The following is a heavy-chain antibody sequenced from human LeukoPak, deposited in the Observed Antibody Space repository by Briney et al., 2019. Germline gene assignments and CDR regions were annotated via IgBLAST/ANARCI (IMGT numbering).Heavy chain of an antibody. CDR1: GESFSGYY. CDR2: INHSGST. CDR3: ARGGGRDFDY. V-gene: IGHV4-34*01. J-gene: IGHJ4*02. D-gene: IGHD2-15*01. Sequence: PSETLSLTCAVYGESFSGYYWSWIRQPQGKGLEWIGDINHSGSTNYNPSLKSRVTISVDTSKNQFSLNLNSVTAADTAVYYCARGGGRDFDYWGQGTLVTASS.